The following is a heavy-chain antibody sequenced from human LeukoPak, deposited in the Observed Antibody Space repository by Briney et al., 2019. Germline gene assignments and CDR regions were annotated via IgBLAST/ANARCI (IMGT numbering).Heavy chain of an antibody. J-gene: IGHJ4*02. Sequence: QTVGSLRLSCAASGFTFSSFGMHCACEAPGKGLGRVAFVRNDGSNKNNADSVNVRFTISRDNSKNTVYLQMNSLRTADSAVYYCAKESNTGGADYWGQGTLVTVSS. D-gene: IGHD2-8*02. CDR1: GFTFSSFG. V-gene: IGHV3-30*02. CDR2: VRNDGSNK. CDR3: AKESNTGGADY.